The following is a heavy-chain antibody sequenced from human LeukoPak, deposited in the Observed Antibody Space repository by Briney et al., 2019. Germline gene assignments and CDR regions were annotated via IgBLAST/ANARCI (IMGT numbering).Heavy chain of an antibody. J-gene: IGHJ4*02. D-gene: IGHD5-12*01. CDR1: GFTFSSYG. CDR2: IRYDGSNK. V-gene: IGHV3-30*02. CDR3: ADAGYSGYDPIRGLDY. Sequence: GGSLRLSCAASGFTFSSYGMHWVHQAPGKGLEWVAFIRYDGSNKYYADSVKGRFTISRDNSKNTLYLQMNSLRAEDTAVYYCADAGYSGYDPIRGLDYWGQGTLVTVSS.